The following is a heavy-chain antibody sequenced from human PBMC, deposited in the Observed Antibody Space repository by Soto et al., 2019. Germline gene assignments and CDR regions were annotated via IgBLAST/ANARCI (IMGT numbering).Heavy chain of an antibody. J-gene: IGHJ4*02. V-gene: IGHV4-39*02. CDR1: GDSITSNSYF. Sequence: SETLSLTCTVSGDSITSNSYFWAWIRQPPGKGLEWIGSIYYSGTTYHNPSLKSRVTISVDRSNNQFSLKLTSVTAADTAVYYCAREGGGYRFDYWGQGTLVTVSS. D-gene: IGHD1-26*01. CDR3: AREGGGYRFDY. CDR2: IYYSGTT.